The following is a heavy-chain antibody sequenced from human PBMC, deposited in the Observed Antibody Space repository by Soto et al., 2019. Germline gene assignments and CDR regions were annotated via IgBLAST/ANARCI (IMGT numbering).Heavy chain of an antibody. CDR1: GFTFSSYS. V-gene: IGHV3-21*01. CDR2: ISSSSSYI. Sequence: GGSLRLSCAASGFTFSSYSMNWVRQAPGKGLEWVSSISSSSSYIYYADSVKGRFTISRDNAKNSLYLQMNSLRAEDTAVYYCARVPDLGYCSSTSCYLDYYGSGSYYAWGQGTLVTVSS. J-gene: IGHJ5*02. CDR3: ARVPDLGYCSSTSCYLDYYGSGSYYA. D-gene: IGHD3-10*01.